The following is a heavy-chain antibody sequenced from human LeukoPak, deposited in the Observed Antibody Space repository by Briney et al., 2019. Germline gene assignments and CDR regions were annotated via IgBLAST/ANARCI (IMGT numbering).Heavy chain of an antibody. CDR2: IYHSGST. CDR1: GYSISSGYY. Sequence: PSETLSLTCNVSGYSISSGYYWGWIRRPPGKGLEWIGSIYHSGSTYYNPSLKSRVTISVDTSKNQFSLKLSSVTAADTAVYYCARAPPGDSSGLWGQGTLVTVSS. D-gene: IGHD3-22*01. CDR3: ARAPPGDSSGL. V-gene: IGHV4-38-2*02. J-gene: IGHJ4*02.